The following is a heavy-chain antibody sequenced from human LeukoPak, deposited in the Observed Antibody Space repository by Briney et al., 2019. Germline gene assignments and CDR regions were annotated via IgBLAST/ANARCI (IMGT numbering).Heavy chain of an antibody. V-gene: IGHV1-18*04. CDR1: GHTFTSFE. CDR2: ISAYNGNT. D-gene: IGHD3-10*01. Sequence: VKPTCHPPGHTFTSFEISWVRQAPGQWKNCLGWISAYNGNTKYAQKVQGRVTLTTDISASTAYMEVTSLRPDDTAVYYCTRDLGHGAGIFWDYWGQGTLVTVSP. CDR3: TRDLGHGAGIFWDY. J-gene: IGHJ4*02.